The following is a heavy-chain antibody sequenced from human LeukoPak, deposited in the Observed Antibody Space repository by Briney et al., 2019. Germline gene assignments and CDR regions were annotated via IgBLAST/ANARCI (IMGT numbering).Heavy chain of an antibody. D-gene: IGHD3-22*01. CDR2: IYPNSGGT. V-gene: IGHV1-2*02. Sequence: ASVKASCKASGYTLTGYYMHWVRPGPRQGHERMGWIYPNSGGTNYAQKFQGRVTMTRDTSISTAYMELSRLRSDDTAVYYCARDLYYYDSSGYSHHDAFDIWGQGTMVTVSS. CDR3: ARDLYYYDSSGYSHHDAFDI. J-gene: IGHJ3*02. CDR1: GYTLTGYY.